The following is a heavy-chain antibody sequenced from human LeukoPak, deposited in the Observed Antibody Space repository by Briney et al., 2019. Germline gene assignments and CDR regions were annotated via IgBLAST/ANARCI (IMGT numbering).Heavy chain of an antibody. Sequence: GGSLRLSCAASGFTFSSYGMHWVRQAPGKGLEWVAVISYDGSNKYYADSVKGRFTISRDNSKNTLYLQMNSLRAEDTAIYYCAKSFPYYYGSGSYYITPFDSWGQGTLVTVSS. D-gene: IGHD3-10*01. J-gene: IGHJ4*02. CDR2: ISYDGSNK. CDR1: GFTFSSYG. CDR3: AKSFPYYYGSGSYYITPFDS. V-gene: IGHV3-30*18.